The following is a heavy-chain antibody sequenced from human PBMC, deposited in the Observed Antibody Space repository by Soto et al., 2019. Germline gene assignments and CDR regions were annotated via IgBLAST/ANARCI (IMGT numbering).Heavy chain of an antibody. CDR3: ARVSRDTIWFRVAATGWFDP. CDR2: IIPIFGTA. D-gene: IGHD2-15*01. J-gene: IGHJ5*02. V-gene: IGHV1-69*13. CDR1: GGTFSSYA. Sequence: GASVKVSCKASGGTFSSYAISWVRQAPGQGLEWMGGIIPIFGTANYAQKFQGRVTITADESTSTAYVELSSLRSEDTAVYYCARVSRDTIWFRVAATGWFDPWGQGTLVTVSS.